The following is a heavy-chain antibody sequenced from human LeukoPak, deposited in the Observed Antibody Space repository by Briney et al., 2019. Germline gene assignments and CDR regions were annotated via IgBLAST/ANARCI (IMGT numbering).Heavy chain of an antibody. V-gene: IGHV4-59*08. CDR2: IYYSGST. CDR1: GGSISSYY. CDR3: ARRYDSSLYYYYYMDV. Sequence: PSETLSLTCTVSGGSISSYYWSWIRQPPGKGLEWIGYIYYSGSTNYNPSLKSRVTISVDTSKNQFSLKLSSVTAADTAVYYCARRYDSSLYYYYYMDVWGKGTTVTVSS. D-gene: IGHD3-22*01. J-gene: IGHJ6*03.